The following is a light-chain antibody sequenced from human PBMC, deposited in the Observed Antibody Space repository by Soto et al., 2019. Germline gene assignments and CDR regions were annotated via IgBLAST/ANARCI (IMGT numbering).Light chain of an antibody. V-gene: IGKV1-5*03. J-gene: IGKJ2*01. CDR2: KAS. CDR1: QSIGSW. CDR3: QQYNSYPFT. Sequence: DSQMTQSPSTLSASVGDRVTITCRASQSIGSWLAWYQQKPGKAPKLLIYKASSLESGVPSRFSGSGSGTEFTLTISSLQPDDFATYSCQQYNSYPFTFCQGTKLEIK.